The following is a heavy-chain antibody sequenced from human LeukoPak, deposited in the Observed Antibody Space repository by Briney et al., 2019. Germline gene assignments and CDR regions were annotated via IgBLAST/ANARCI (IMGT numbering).Heavy chain of an antibody. CDR3: AKDGGYSSGWPEFNDY. D-gene: IGHD6-19*01. CDR2: ISGSGGST. CDR1: GFTFSSYA. V-gene: IGHV3-23*01. Sequence: GGSLRLSCAASGFTFSSYAMSWVRQAPGKGLEWVSAISGSGGSTYYADSVKGRFTISRDNSKNTLYLQMNSLRAEDTAVYYCAKDGGYSSGWPEFNDYWGQGTLVTVSS. J-gene: IGHJ4*02.